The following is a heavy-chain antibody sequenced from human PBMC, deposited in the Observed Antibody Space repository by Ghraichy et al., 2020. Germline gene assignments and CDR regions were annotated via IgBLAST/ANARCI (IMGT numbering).Heavy chain of an antibody. D-gene: IGHD1-26*01. CDR3: AREHEESGGCSDRWYFDL. Sequence: GGSLRLSCAASGFAFSSYAMHWVRQVPGKGLEYVSAISGNGGSTYYANSVKGRFIMSRDNSKNTLYLQMGSLRAEDMAVYYCAREHEESGGCSDRWYFDLWGRGTLVTVSS. CDR1: GFAFSSYA. J-gene: IGHJ2*01. V-gene: IGHV3-64*01. CDR2: ISGNGGST.